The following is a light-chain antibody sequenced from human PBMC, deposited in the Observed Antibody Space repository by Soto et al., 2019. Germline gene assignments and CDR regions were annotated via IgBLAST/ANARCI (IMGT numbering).Light chain of an antibody. CDR2: DAS. CDR1: QSVGSY. CDR3: QQRSNWPPA. V-gene: IGKV3-11*01. Sequence: EIVLTQSPATLSLSPGERATLSCRATQSVGSYLAWYQHRPGQAPRLLIYDASNGATGIPARFSGSGSGTDFTLTISSLEPEDFAVYYCQQRSNWPPAFGGGTKVDVK. J-gene: IGKJ4*01.